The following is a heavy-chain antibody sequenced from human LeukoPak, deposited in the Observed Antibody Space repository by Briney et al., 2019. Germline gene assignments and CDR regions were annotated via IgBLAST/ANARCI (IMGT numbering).Heavy chain of an antibody. D-gene: IGHD1-1*01. J-gene: IGHJ4*02. Sequence: ASVKVSCKASGYTFTSYSISWVRQAPGQGLEWMGWISAYNGNTNYAQKLQGRVTMTTDTSTSTAYMELRSLRSDDTAVYYCARGPTGTLRVFQDDGFNYWGQGTLVTVSS. CDR1: GYTFTSYS. CDR2: ISAYNGNT. CDR3: ARGPTGTLRVFQDDGFNY. V-gene: IGHV1-18*01.